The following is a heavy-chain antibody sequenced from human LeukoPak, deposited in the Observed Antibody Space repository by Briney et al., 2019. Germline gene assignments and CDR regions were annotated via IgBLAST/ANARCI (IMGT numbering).Heavy chain of an antibody. J-gene: IGHJ4*02. CDR3: AKDVSGYSSGWYGAKPTFFDY. V-gene: IGHV1-69*13. Sequence: SVKVSCKASGGTFSSYAISWVRQAPGQGLEWMGGIIPIFGTANYAQKFQGRVTITADESTSTAYMELSSLRSEDTAVYYCAKDVSGYSSGWYGAKPTFFDYWGQGTLVTVSS. CDR2: IIPIFGTA. D-gene: IGHD6-19*01. CDR1: GGTFSSYA.